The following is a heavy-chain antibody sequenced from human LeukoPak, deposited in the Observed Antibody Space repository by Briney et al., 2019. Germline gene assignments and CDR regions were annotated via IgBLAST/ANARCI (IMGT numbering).Heavy chain of an antibody. CDR3: GRGVITFGGVIVRPIDY. CDR1: GGSISSGGYS. Sequence: PSETLSLTCAVSGGSISSGGYSWNWIRQPPGKGLEWIGYIYHSGSTYYNPSLKSRVTISEDGSKNQFSLRLSSVTAADTAVYYCGRGVITFGGVIVRPIDYWGQGTLVTVSS. CDR2: IYHSGST. J-gene: IGHJ4*02. D-gene: IGHD3-16*02. V-gene: IGHV4-30-2*01.